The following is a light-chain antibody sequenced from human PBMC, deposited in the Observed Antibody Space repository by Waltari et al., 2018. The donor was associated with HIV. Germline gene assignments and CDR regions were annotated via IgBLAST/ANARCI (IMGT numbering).Light chain of an antibody. Sequence: DIQMTQFPSSLSESTGDRVTITCRASQSIGSWLAWYQQKPGKAPKLLIYKASDLESGVPSRVSGRGSGTEFTLTISSLQPDDSATYYCQQYDTSSPTFGQGTKVEVK. CDR3: QQYDTSSPT. CDR2: KAS. V-gene: IGKV1-5*03. CDR1: QSIGSW. J-gene: IGKJ1*01.